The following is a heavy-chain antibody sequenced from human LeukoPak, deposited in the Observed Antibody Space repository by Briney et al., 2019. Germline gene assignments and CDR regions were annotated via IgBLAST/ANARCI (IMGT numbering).Heavy chain of an antibody. CDR1: GLTFSSYW. V-gene: IGHV3-30*02. Sequence: GGSLRLSCAASGLTFSSYWMSWVRQAPGKGLEWVAFIRYDGSNEYYADSVKGRFTISRDNSKNTLYLQMNSLRAEDTAVYYCAKLGDSSGPRDYWGQGTLVTVSS. J-gene: IGHJ4*02. CDR3: AKLGDSSGPRDY. CDR2: IRYDGSNE. D-gene: IGHD3-22*01.